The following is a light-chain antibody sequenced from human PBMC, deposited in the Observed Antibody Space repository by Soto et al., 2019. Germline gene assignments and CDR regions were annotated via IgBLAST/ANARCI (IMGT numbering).Light chain of an antibody. V-gene: IGKV1-9*01. J-gene: IGKJ4*01. CDR2: AAS. Sequence: DIQLTQSPYFLSASVGDRVTITCRASQGISTYLAWYQQKPGKVPEILIYAASTLQSGVPSRFSGSGSGTEFTLTISSLQPEDFATYYCQQLSSNPLTFGGGTKVEIK. CDR3: QQLSSNPLT. CDR1: QGISTY.